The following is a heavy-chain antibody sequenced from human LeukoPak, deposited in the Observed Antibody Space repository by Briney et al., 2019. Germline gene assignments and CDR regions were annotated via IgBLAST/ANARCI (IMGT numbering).Heavy chain of an antibody. Sequence: GGSLRLSCAASGFTVSNNYMSWVRQAPGKGLEWVSVIYSGDNTYYVESVKSRFTISRDNSKNTLFLQMNRLRAEDTAVYYCAGRRVLDASFDYWGQGTLVTVSS. V-gene: IGHV3-66*02. J-gene: IGHJ4*02. CDR3: AGRRVLDASFDY. CDR1: GFTVSNNY. D-gene: IGHD3-16*01. CDR2: IYSGDNT.